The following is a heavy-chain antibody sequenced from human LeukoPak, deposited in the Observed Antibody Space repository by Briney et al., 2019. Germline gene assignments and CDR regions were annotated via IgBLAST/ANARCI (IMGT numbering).Heavy chain of an antibody. CDR1: GGTFSSYA. Sequence: ASVKVSCKASGGTFSSYAISWVRQAPGQGLEWMGGIIPIFGTANYAQKFQGRVTITADESTSTAYMELSGLRSEDTAVYYCARGGVEMATNGLYYYYYMDVWGKGTTVTVSS. CDR2: IIPIFGTA. J-gene: IGHJ6*03. V-gene: IGHV1-69*13. CDR3: ARGGVEMATNGLYYYYYMDV. D-gene: IGHD5-24*01.